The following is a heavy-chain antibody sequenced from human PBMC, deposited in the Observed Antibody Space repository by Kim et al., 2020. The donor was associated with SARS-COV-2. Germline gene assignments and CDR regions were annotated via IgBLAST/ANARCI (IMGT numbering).Heavy chain of an antibody. V-gene: IGHV4-34*01. D-gene: IGHD3-10*01. CDR1: GGSFSGYY. Sequence: SETLSLTCAVYGGSFSGYYWSWIRQPPWKGLEWIGEINHSGSTNYNPSLKSRVTISVDTSKNQFSLKLSSVTAADTAVYYCARGVLRGGKLDYWGQGTLVTVSS. CDR2: INHSGST. CDR3: ARGVLRGGKLDY. J-gene: IGHJ4*02.